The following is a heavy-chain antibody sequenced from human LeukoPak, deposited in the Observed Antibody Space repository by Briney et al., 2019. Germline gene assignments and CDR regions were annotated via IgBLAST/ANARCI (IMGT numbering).Heavy chain of an antibody. V-gene: IGHV1-18*01. D-gene: IGHD5-18*01. Sequence: EASVKVSCKASGYTFTSHGISWVRQAPGQGLEWMGWISAYNGNTNYAQKLQGRVTMTTDTSTSTAYMEPRSLRSDDTAVYYCARAARGYSYGSDYWGQGTLVTVSS. CDR2: ISAYNGNT. J-gene: IGHJ4*02. CDR1: GYTFTSHG. CDR3: ARAARGYSYGSDY.